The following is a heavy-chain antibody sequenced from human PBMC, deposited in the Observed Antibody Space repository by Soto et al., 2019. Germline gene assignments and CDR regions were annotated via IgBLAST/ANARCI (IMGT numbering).Heavy chain of an antibody. J-gene: IGHJ3*02. CDR1: GGSISSYY. CDR3: ASGQTGDAFYI. D-gene: IGHD3-10*01. V-gene: IGHV4-59*08. Sequence: SETLSLTCTVSGGSISSYYWSWIRQPPGKGLEWIGYIYYSGSTNYNPSLKSRVTISVDTSKNQFSLKLSSVTAADTAVYYCASGQTGDAFYIWGQGTMVTVSS. CDR2: IYYSGST.